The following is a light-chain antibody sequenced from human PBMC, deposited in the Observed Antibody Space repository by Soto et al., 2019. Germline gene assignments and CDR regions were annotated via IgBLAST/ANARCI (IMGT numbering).Light chain of an antibody. V-gene: IGLV1-47*01. CDR3: AAWDDSLSVV. CDR2: RNN. Sequence: QSVLTQPPSASGTPGQRVIISCSGRSSNIGSNYVYWYQQLPGTAPKLLIYRNNQRPSGVPDRFSGSKSGTSASLAISGLRSEDEADYYCAAWDDSLSVVFGGGTTLTVL. CDR1: SSNIGSNY. J-gene: IGLJ2*01.